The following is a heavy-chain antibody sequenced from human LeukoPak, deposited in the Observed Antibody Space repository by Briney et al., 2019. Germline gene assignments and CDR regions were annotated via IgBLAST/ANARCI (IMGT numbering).Heavy chain of an antibody. J-gene: IGHJ4*01. CDR2: ISWYGGSI. CDR3: AKGVRKTYYYDSSVCEFEY. D-gene: IGHD3-22*01. Sequence: PGGSLRLSCAASGFTFDDYAMHWVRQAPGKGLEWVSGISWYGGSIGCADSVKGRFTISRDNSKNKVYLQMTSLRTEDTAVYYCAKGVRKTYYYDSSVCEFEYWGPGTLVTVSS. V-gene: IGHV3-9*01. CDR1: GFTFDDYA.